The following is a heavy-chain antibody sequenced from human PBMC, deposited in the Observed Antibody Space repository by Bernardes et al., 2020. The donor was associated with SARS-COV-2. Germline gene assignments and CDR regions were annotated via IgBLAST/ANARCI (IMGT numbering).Heavy chain of an antibody. CDR2: ISAYNGKT. J-gene: IGHJ6*03. CDR3: ARSPPGVGRVSIFGVFIGPDSYHYMDV. Sequence: ASVKVSCKASGYMFKMYGISWVRQAPGQGLEWVGWISAYNGKTNCAQKLQGRVSMTTDASTSTAYMELRGLRSDDTAIYYCARSPPGVGRVSIFGVFIGPDSYHYMDVWGQGTTVTVSS. V-gene: IGHV1-18*04. D-gene: IGHD3-3*01. CDR1: GYMFKMYG.